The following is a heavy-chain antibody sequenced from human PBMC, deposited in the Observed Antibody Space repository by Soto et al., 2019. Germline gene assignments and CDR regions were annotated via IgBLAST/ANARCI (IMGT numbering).Heavy chain of an antibody. D-gene: IGHD2-2*01. V-gene: IGHV3-30-3*01. CDR3: ARVLAQYDCSSTSCYGPRFLDYGMDV. CDR1: GFTFSSYA. CDR2: ISYDGSNK. J-gene: IGHJ6*02. Sequence: GGSLRLSCAASGFTFSSYAMHWVRQAPGKWLEWVAVISYDGSNKYYADSVKGRFTISRDNSKNTLYLQMNSLRAEDTAVYYCARVLAQYDCSSTSCYGPRFLDYGMDVWGQGXTVTVYS.